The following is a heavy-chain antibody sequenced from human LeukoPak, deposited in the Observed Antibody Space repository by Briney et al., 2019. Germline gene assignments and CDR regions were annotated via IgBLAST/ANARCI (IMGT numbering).Heavy chain of an antibody. D-gene: IGHD2-21*02. CDR2: INPNSGGT. J-gene: IGHJ6*03. Sequence: ASVKVSCKASGYTFTGYYMHWVRQAPGQGLEWMGWINPNSGGTNYAQKFQGRVTMTRDTSISTAYMELSRLRSDDTAVYYCARDHRGGDIYYYYMDVWGKGTTVTVSS. CDR3: ARDHRGGDIYYYYMDV. V-gene: IGHV1-2*02. CDR1: GYTFTGYY.